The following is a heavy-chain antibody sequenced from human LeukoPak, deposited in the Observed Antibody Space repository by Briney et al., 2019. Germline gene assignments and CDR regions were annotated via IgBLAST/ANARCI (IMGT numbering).Heavy chain of an antibody. J-gene: IGHJ4*02. D-gene: IGHD2-2*01. Sequence: GGSLRLSCSASGFDFDAHGMSWVRQVPGKGLEWVSGINWSGGSTAYADPMRGRITISRDNAKNSLYLQMDSLRAEGTALYYCARAPITSPFYFDYWGQGTLVTVSS. V-gene: IGHV3-20*04. CDR2: INWSGGST. CDR1: GFDFDAHG. CDR3: ARAPITSPFYFDY.